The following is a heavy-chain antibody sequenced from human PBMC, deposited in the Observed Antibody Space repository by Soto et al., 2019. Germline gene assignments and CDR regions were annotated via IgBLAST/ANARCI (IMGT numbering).Heavy chain of an antibody. CDR2: IRSKAYGGTT. CDR3: TRAWEYSYGFPKFDY. D-gene: IGHD5-18*01. V-gene: IGHV3-49*03. CDR1: GFTFGDYA. Sequence: GGSLRLSCTASGFTFGDYAMSWFRQAPGKGLEWVGFIRSKAYGGTTEYAASVKGRFTISRDDSKSMAYLQMNSLKTEDTAVYYCTRAWEYSYGFPKFDYWGQGTLVTVSS. J-gene: IGHJ4*02.